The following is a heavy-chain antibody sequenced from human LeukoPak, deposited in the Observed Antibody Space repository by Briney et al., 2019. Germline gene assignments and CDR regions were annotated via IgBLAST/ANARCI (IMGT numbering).Heavy chain of an antibody. D-gene: IGHD1-26*01. CDR3: ARGSIVGARGLGDY. V-gene: IGHV3-30*03. J-gene: IGHJ4*02. CDR1: GFTFSHYG. CDR2: ISYDGSNK. Sequence: GGSLRLSCAASGFTFSHYGVHWVRQAPGKGLEWVAVISYDGSNKYYADSVKGRFTISRDNSKNTVSLQMNSLRAEDTAVYYCARGSIVGARGLGDYWGQGTLVTVSS.